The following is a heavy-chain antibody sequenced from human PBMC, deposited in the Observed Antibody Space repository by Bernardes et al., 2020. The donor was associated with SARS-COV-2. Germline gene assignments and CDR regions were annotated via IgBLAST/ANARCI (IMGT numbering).Heavy chain of an antibody. J-gene: IGHJ6*02. D-gene: IGHD2-2*01. CDR3: ASGAVPAASPFYYYYGMDV. CDR2: ISSSSSTI. V-gene: IGHV3-48*01. CDR1: GFSFSSYS. Sequence: GGSLRLSCAASGFSFSSYSMSWARQAAGKGLEWISFISSSSSTIYYADSVKGRFTISRDNAKNSLYLQMNSLRAEDTAVYYCASGAVPAASPFYYYYGMDVWGQGTTVTVSS.